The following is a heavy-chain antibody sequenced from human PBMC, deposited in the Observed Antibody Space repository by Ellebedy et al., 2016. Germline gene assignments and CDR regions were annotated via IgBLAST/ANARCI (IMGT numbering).Heavy chain of an antibody. CDR3: ARSHDYGDKGWFDP. CDR2: IYYSGTT. Sequence: SETLSLTXTVSGGSINRGSYYWSWIRQHPGKGLEWIGYIYYSGTTYYNPSLRSRVIISVDMSWNQFSLKVNSVTAADTAVYYCARSHDYGDKGWFDPWGQGTLVTVSS. D-gene: IGHD4-17*01. CDR1: GGSINRGSYY. V-gene: IGHV4-31*03. J-gene: IGHJ5*02.